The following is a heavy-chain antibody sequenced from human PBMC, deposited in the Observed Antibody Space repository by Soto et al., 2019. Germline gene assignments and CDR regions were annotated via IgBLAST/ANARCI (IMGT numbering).Heavy chain of an antibody. CDR2: ISRSGSVI. J-gene: IGHJ4*02. CDR1: GFTFSDRY. CDR3: ASDSHAVDLGY. Sequence: PGGSLRLSCAASGFTFSDRYMSWIRQAPAKGLEWVSYISRSGSVIYYADSVKGRFTISRDDAKNSLYLQMNSLRADDTAVYYCASDSHAVDLGYWGQGTLVTVSS. V-gene: IGHV3-11*01. D-gene: IGHD6-13*01.